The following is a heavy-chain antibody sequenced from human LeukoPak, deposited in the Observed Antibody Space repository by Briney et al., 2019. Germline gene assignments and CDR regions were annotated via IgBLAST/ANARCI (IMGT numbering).Heavy chain of an antibody. D-gene: IGHD1-26*01. Sequence: GGSLRLSCAASGFTFSTYWMHWVRQAPGKGLVWVSRINSAGSSTSYADSVKGRFTISRDNAKNTLFLQMNSLRAEDTAVYYCARSLGGSFDYWGQGTLVTVCS. CDR3: ARSLGGSFDY. CDR2: INSAGSST. V-gene: IGHV3-74*01. J-gene: IGHJ4*02. CDR1: GFTFSTYW.